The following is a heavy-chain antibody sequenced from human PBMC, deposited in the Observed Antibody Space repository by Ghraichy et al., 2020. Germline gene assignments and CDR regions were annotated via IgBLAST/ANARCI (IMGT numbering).Heavy chain of an antibody. D-gene: IGHD2-15*01. J-gene: IGHJ3*02. CDR1: GFTVSSNY. CDR3: AREYCSGGSCYLPDAFDI. V-gene: IGHV3-66*01. CDR2: IYSGGSA. Sequence: GGSLRLSCAASGFTVSSNYMSWVRQAPGKGLEWVSVIYSGGSAYYADSVKGRFTISRDNSKNTLYLQMNSLRAEDTAVYYCAREYCSGGSCYLPDAFDIWGQGTMVTVSS.